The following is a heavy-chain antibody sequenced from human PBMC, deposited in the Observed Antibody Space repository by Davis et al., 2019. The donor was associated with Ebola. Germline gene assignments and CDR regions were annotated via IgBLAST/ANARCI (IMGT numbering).Heavy chain of an antibody. Sequence: ETLSLTCAVYGGSFSEYLWSWIRQPPGKGLEWMGSIYSSGITYDNPSLKSRVTVSLDKSKNQFSLKLTSVTAADTAVYYCVRHPVGLTDAFDVWGQGRLVAVSS. J-gene: IGHJ3*01. V-gene: IGHV4-59*04. CDR3: VRHPVGLTDAFDV. D-gene: IGHD1-26*01. CDR2: IYSSGIT. CDR1: GGSFSEYL.